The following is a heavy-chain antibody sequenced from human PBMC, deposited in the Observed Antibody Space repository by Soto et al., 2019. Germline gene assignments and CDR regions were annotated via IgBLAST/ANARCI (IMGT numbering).Heavy chain of an antibody. Sequence: EVQLLESGGGLVQPGGSLRLSCAASGFTFSSYAMSWVRQAPGKGLEWVSAISGSGGSTYYADSVKGRFTISRDNPKNTLYLQMNSLRDEDTAVYYCAKDPRDIVVVVAAYWFDPWGQGTLVTVSS. CDR2: ISGSGGST. D-gene: IGHD2-15*01. J-gene: IGHJ5*02. CDR1: GFTFSSYA. CDR3: AKDPRDIVVVVAAYWFDP. V-gene: IGHV3-23*01.